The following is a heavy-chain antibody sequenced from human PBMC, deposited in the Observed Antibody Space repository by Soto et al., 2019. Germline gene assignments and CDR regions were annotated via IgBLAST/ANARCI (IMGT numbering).Heavy chain of an antibody. CDR2: MNPNSGNT. V-gene: IGHV1-8*01. Sequence: ASVKVSCKASGYTFTSYDINWVRQATGQGLEWMGWMNPNSGNTGYAQKFQGRVTMTRNTSISTAYMELSSLRSEDTAVYYCARGLKPYDFWSPYRSYYYYMDVWGKGTTVTVSS. J-gene: IGHJ6*03. D-gene: IGHD3-3*01. CDR1: GYTFTSYD. CDR3: ARGLKPYDFWSPYRSYYYYMDV.